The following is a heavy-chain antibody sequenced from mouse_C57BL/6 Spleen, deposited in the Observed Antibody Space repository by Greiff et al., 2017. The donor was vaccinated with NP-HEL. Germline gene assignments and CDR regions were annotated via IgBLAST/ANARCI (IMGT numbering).Heavy chain of an antibody. D-gene: IGHD2-4*01. CDR2: INYDGSST. CDR3: ARVYYDYVFAY. CDR1: GFTFSDYY. J-gene: IGHJ3*01. Sequence: EVKLVESEGGLVQPGSSMKLSCTASGFTFSDYYMAWVRQVPEKGLEWVANINYDGSSTYYLDSLKSRFIISRDNAKNILYLQMSSLKSEDTATYYCARVYYDYVFAYWGQGTLVTVSA. V-gene: IGHV5-16*01.